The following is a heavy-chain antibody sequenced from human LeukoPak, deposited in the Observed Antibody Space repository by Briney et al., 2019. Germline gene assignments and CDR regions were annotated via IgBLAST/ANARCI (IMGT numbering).Heavy chain of an antibody. CDR2: IYSGGSA. V-gene: IGHV3-66*01. Sequence: GGSLRLSCTASGFSVKSNYMSWVRRAPGKGLEWVAVIYSGGSAHHAAPVRGRFTISRDKSENTVYLQMNNLRVEDTAVYYCAKDRDTGFYVKGSFEIWGQGTTVTVSS. D-gene: IGHD3-9*01. CDR3: AKDRDTGFYVKGSFEI. J-gene: IGHJ3*02. CDR1: GFSVKSNY.